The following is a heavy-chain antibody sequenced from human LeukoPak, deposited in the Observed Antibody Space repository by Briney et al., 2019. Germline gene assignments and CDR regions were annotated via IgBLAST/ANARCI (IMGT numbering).Heavy chain of an antibody. CDR1: GYTFTGYY. Sequence: ASVKVSCKASGYTFTGYYMHWVRQAPGQGLEWVGWINPNSGGTNYAQKFQGRVTMTRDTSISTAYMELSRLRSDDTAVYYCASTGIVVVPAASAYWGQGTLVTVSS. CDR3: ASTGIVVVPAASAY. V-gene: IGHV1-2*02. J-gene: IGHJ4*02. CDR2: INPNSGGT. D-gene: IGHD2-2*01.